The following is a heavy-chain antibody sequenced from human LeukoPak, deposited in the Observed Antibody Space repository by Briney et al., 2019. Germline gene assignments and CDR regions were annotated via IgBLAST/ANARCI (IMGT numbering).Heavy chain of an antibody. D-gene: IGHD3-10*01. CDR2: IYYSGST. CDR1: GGSISSYY. CDR3: ARDYGSGSYSDP. J-gene: IGHJ5*02. Sequence: SETLSLTCTVSGGSISSYYWSWIRQPPGKGLEWIGYIYYSGSTNYNPSLKSRVTISVDTSNNQFSLKLSSVTAADTAVYYCARDYGSGSYSDPWGQGTLVTVSS. V-gene: IGHV4-59*01.